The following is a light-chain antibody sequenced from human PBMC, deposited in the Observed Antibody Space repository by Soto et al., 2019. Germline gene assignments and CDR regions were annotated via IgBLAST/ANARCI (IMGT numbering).Light chain of an antibody. V-gene: IGKV3-15*01. Sequence: EIVMTQSPATLSVSPGERATLSCRASQSVSSDLAWYQQKPGQAPGLLVYGASTRATGIPATFSGSGSGTEFTLTITSLQSEDFAVYYCQQYNEWPLTFGGGTKVEIK. CDR1: QSVSSD. CDR2: GAS. CDR3: QQYNEWPLT. J-gene: IGKJ4*01.